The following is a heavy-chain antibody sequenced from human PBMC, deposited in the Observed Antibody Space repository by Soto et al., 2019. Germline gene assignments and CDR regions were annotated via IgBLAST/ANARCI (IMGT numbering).Heavy chain of an antibody. V-gene: IGHV3-33*01. D-gene: IGHD5-18*01. CDR3: AREGGYSYGDYYYYGMDV. CDR2: IWYDGSNK. CDR1: GFTFSSYG. Sequence: GGSLRLSCAASGFTFSSYGMHWVRQAPGKGLEWVAVIWYDGSNKYYADSVKGRFTISRDNSKNTLYLQMNSLRAEDTAVYYCAREGGYSYGDYYYYGMDVWGQGTTVTVSS. J-gene: IGHJ6*02.